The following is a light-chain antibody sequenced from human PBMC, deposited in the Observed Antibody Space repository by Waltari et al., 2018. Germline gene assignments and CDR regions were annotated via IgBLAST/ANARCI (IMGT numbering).Light chain of an antibody. CDR2: DSS. V-gene: IGKV1-33*01. CDR3: LQSDNLPLT. CDR1: QDIRNY. J-gene: IGKJ4*01. Sequence: DIQMTQSPSSLPASVGDRVTITCQASQDIRNYLNWYQQKSGKAPKLLIYDSSNLETGVPSRFSGSGSGTDFSFTISSLQPEDIATYYCLQSDNLPLTFGGGTKVEIK.